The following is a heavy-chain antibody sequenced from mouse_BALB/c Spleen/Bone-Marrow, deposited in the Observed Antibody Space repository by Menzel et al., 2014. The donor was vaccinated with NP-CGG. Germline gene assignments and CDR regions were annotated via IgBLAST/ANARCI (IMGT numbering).Heavy chain of an antibody. D-gene: IGHD1-1*01. CDR3: TRSNYGYWFFDV. CDR1: GYSFTNYY. Sequence: VQLQQSGAELVKPGASVKLSCKASGYSFTNYYMYWVKQWPGQGLEWIGEINPSNSGTNFNEKFKSKATLTVDKSSSTAFMQLSSLTSEDSAVYYCTRSNYGYWFFDVLGAGTTVTGSS. CDR2: INPSNSGT. V-gene: IGHV1S81*02. J-gene: IGHJ1*01.